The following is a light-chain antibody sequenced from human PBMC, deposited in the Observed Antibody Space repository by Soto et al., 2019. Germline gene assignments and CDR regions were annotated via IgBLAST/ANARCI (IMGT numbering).Light chain of an antibody. CDR3: QQANSLPLS. CDR1: QGITSS. Sequence: DTPMTQSPSSVSASVGDRVIITCRASQGITSSLAWYQQKPGKTPNRLIYGASRLQSGVPSRFSGSGSGTDFTLNITSLQPEDFETYYCQQANSLPLSFGPGTKVDIK. V-gene: IGKV1D-12*01. CDR2: GAS. J-gene: IGKJ3*01.